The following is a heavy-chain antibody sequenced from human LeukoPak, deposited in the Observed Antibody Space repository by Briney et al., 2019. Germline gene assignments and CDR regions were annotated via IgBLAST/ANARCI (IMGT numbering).Heavy chain of an antibody. Sequence: GGSLRLSCAASGFTFSSYAMHWVRQAPGKGLEWVANIKQDGSEKYYVDSVKGRFTISRDNAKNSLYLQMNSLRAEDTAVYYCARSNWGCAYWGQGTLVTVSS. J-gene: IGHJ4*02. CDR2: IKQDGSEK. V-gene: IGHV3-7*01. CDR1: GFTFSSYA. D-gene: IGHD7-27*01. CDR3: ARSNWGCAY.